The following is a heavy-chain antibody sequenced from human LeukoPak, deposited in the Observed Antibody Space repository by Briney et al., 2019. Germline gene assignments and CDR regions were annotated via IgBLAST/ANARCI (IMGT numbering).Heavy chain of an antibody. D-gene: IGHD3-22*01. V-gene: IGHV3-7*01. J-gene: IGHJ4*02. Sequence: GGSLRLSCAASGFTFSSYWMSWVRQAPGKGLEWVANIKQDGSEKYYVDSVKGRFTISRDNAKNSLYLQMNSLRAEDTAVYYCARAEMYYYDSSGYADCWGQGTLVTVSS. CDR3: ARAEMYYYDSSGYADC. CDR2: IKQDGSEK. CDR1: GFTFSSYW.